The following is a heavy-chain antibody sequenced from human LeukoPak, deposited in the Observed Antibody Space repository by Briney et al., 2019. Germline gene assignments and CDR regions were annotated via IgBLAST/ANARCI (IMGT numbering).Heavy chain of an antibody. D-gene: IGHD2-2*01. CDR3: ARGVCSSTGCLRDGSGPQGWFDP. J-gene: IGHJ5*02. V-gene: IGHV1-2*02. CDR1: GYTFTGYY. CDR2: INPNSGGT. Sequence: ASVKVSCKDSGYTFTGYYMHWVRQAPGQGLEWMAWINPNSGGTNYAQKFQGRVTMTRDTSISTAYMELSRLRSEDTAVYYCARGVCSSTGCLRDGSGPQGWFDPWGQGTLVTVSS.